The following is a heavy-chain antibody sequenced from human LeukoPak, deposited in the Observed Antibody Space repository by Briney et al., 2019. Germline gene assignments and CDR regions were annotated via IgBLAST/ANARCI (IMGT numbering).Heavy chain of an antibody. Sequence: SQTLSLTSAISGDSVSSNSAAWNWIRQSPSRGLEWLGRTYYTSKWYDDYAASVKSRITVNPDTSNNQFSLHLNSVTPEDTAVYYCARDKPGVIYPFDYWGQGTLVTVSS. CDR1: GDSVSSNSAA. CDR3: ARDKPGVIYPFDY. J-gene: IGHJ4*02. V-gene: IGHV6-1*01. D-gene: IGHD3-16*02. CDR2: TYYTSKWYD.